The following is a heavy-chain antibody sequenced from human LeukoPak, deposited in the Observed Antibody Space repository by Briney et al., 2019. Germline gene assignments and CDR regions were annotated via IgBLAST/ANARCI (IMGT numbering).Heavy chain of an antibody. CDR1: GFTFSSYA. CDR3: ARSLWFGELPDY. Sequence: PGGSLRLSCAASGFTFSSYAMSWVRQAPGKGLEWVSAISGRGGSTYYADSVKGRFTISRDNSKNTLYLQMNSLRAEDTAVYYCARSLWFGELPDYWGQGTLVTVSS. J-gene: IGHJ4*02. V-gene: IGHV3-23*01. D-gene: IGHD3-10*01. CDR2: ISGRGGST.